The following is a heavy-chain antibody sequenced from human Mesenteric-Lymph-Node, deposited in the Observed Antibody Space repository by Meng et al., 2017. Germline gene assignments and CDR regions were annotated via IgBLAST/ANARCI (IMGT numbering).Heavy chain of an antibody. D-gene: IGHD3-22*01. CDR1: GYSISSGYY. CDR3: ARGSWAPYYDSSGYYYGDTFDI. CDR2: IYHSGNT. J-gene: IGHJ3*02. Sequence: SQTLSLTCAVSGYSISSGYYWGWIRQPPGKGLEWIGNIYHSGNTYYNPSLKSQVTISVDTSKNQFSLKLSSVTAADTAVYYCARGSWAPYYDSSGYYYGDTFDIWGQGTMVTVSS. V-gene: IGHV4-38-2*01.